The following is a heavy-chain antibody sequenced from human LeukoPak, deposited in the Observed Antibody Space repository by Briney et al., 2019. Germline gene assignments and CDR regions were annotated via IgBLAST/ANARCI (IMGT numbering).Heavy chain of an antibody. CDR2: ISSNGGST. Sequence: GGSLRLSCSASGFTFSSYAMHWVRQAPGKGLEYVSAISSNGGSTYYADSVKGRFTISRDNSKNTLYLQMNSLRAEDTAVYYCAKESVAEAVFDYWGQGTLVTVSS. V-gene: IGHV3-64*04. CDR1: GFTFSSYA. D-gene: IGHD6-13*01. J-gene: IGHJ4*02. CDR3: AKESVAEAVFDY.